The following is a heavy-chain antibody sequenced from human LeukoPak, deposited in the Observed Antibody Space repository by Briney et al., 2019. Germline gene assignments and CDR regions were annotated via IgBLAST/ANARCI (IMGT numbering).Heavy chain of an antibody. J-gene: IGHJ4*02. CDR1: GGSISSYY. V-gene: IGHV4-59*08. D-gene: IGHD7-27*01. CDR3: ARHYHKTGSFDY. CDR2: IYYSGST. Sequence: SETLSLTCTVSGGSISSYYWSWIRQPPGKGLEWIGYIYYSGSTNYNPSLKSRVTISVDTSKNQFSLKLSSVTAADTAVYYCARHYHKTGSFDYWGQGTLVTVSS.